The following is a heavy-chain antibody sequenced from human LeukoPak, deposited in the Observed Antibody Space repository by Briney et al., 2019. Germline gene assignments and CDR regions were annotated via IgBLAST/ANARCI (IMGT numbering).Heavy chain of an antibody. J-gene: IGHJ5*02. Sequence: GASVKVSCKASGYTFTDYYIHWVRQAPGQGLEWMGWINPDSGVTNYVQDFQGRVTMTRDKSTGIAHMELSRLTSDDTAVYYCARQYCSSSNCYESDNWFDPWGQGTLATVSS. D-gene: IGHD2-2*01. CDR1: GYTFTDYY. CDR3: ARQYCSSSNCYESDNWFDP. V-gene: IGHV1-2*02. CDR2: INPDSGVT.